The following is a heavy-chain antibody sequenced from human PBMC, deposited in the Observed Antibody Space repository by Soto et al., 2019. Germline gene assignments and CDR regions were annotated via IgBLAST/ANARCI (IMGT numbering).Heavy chain of an antibody. J-gene: IGHJ6*03. Sequence: PSETLSLTCTVSGGSISSYYWSWIRQPPGKGLERIGYIYYSGSTNYNPSLKSLVTISVDTSKNQFSLKLSSVTAADTAVYYCAREALDSTIFGVVSGGDYYYYYMDVWGKGTTVTVS. D-gene: IGHD3-3*01. CDR2: IYYSGST. CDR1: GGSISSYY. CDR3: AREALDSTIFGVVSGGDYYYYYMDV. V-gene: IGHV4-59*12.